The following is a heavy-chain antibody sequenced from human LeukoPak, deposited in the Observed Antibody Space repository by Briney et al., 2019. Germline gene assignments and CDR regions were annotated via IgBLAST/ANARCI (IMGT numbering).Heavy chain of an antibody. Sequence: GGSLRLSCAASGFTFSSYAMSWVRQAPGKGLEWVSAISASGGSTYYADSVKGRFTISRDNSKNTLYLQMSSLKAEDTAVYYCANSQSSSSGFDYWGQGTLVTVSS. J-gene: IGHJ4*02. CDR1: GFTFSSYA. CDR3: ANSQSSSSGFDY. V-gene: IGHV3-23*01. D-gene: IGHD6-19*01. CDR2: ISASGGST.